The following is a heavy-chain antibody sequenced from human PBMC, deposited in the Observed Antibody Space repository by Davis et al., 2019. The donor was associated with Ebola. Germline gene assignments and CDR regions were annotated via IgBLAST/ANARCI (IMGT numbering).Heavy chain of an antibody. D-gene: IGHD4-11*01. V-gene: IGHV3-33*01. CDR2: IWYDGSHK. J-gene: IGHJ6*02. CDR3: VRSFAYTNYGGYGWDV. Sequence: GESLKISCAASGFTFSTYVMHWVRQAPGKGLEWVAVIWYDGSHKFYADSVKGRFTISRDNSKNTLYLQMDSLRAEDTAVYYCVRSFAYTNYGGYGWDVWGQGTTVTVSS. CDR1: GFTFSTYV.